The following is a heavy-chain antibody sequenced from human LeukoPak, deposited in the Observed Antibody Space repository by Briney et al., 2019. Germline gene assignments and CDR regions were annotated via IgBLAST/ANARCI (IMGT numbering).Heavy chain of an antibody. V-gene: IGHV1-2*02. Sequence: ASVKVSCKASGYTFTGYYMHWVRQAPGQGLEWMGWINPNSGGTNYAQKFQGRVTMTRDMSTSTVYMELSSLRSEDTAVYYCARDSGSYPGGYWGQGTLVTVSS. CDR3: ARDSGSYPGGY. CDR2: INPNSGGT. D-gene: IGHD1-26*01. CDR1: GYTFTGYY. J-gene: IGHJ4*02.